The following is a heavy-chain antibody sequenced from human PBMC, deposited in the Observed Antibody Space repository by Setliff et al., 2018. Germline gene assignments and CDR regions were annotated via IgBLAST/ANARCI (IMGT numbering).Heavy chain of an antibody. CDR3: ARDRITYYYGSGAGNWFDP. CDR1: GYTFTSHI. CDR2: ISAYNGNT. V-gene: IGHV1-18*01. Sequence: GASVKVSCKASGYTFTSHIMHWVRPAPGQRLEWMGWISAYNGNTNYAQKLQGRVTMTTDTSTSTAYMELRSLRSDDTAVYYCARDRITYYYGSGAGNWFDPWGQGTLVTVSS. D-gene: IGHD3-10*01. J-gene: IGHJ5*02.